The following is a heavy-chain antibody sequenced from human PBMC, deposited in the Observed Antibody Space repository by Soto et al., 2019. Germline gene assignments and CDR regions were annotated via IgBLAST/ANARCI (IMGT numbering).Heavy chain of an antibody. D-gene: IGHD6-19*01. CDR1: GFSVSYNY. Sequence: EVQLVETGGGLIQPGGSLRLSCAASGFSVSYNYMSWVRQPPGKGLEWVSIIHSGGDTNYADSVKGRFTISRDNSKNTVXLXXXXXXXXXXXVYYCTSIAVAEGFDPWGQGTLVTVSS. V-gene: IGHV3-53*02. CDR3: TSIAVAEGFDP. J-gene: IGHJ5*02. CDR2: IHSGGDT.